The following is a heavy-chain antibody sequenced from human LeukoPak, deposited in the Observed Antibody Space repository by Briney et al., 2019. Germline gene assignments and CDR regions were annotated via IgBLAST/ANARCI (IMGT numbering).Heavy chain of an antibody. D-gene: IGHD5-18*01. Sequence: SETLSLTCAVYGGSFSGYYWSWIRQPPGKGLEWIGEINHSGSTNYNPSLKSRVTISVDTSKNQFSLKLSSVTAADTAVYYCARGRGYSYGYGFDDYWGQGTLVTVSP. CDR3: ARGRGYSYGYGFDDY. J-gene: IGHJ4*02. CDR2: INHSGST. V-gene: IGHV4-34*01. CDR1: GGSFSGYY.